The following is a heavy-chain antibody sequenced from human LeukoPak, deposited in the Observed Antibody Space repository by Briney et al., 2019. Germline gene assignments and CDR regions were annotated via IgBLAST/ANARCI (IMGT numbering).Heavy chain of an antibody. Sequence: SETLSLTCAVSGGYIRRGGESWSWVRQPGGKGEEWNVYMYHCGSTYYNPPLQSRVTISVDRSTNQFSLKLSSVTAADTAVYYCARTSLRGYSSGWYYFDYWGQGTLVTVSS. J-gene: IGHJ4*02. V-gene: IGHV4-30-2*01. CDR2: MYHCGST. CDR3: ARTSLRGYSSGWYYFDY. CDR1: GGYIRRGGES. D-gene: IGHD6-19*01.